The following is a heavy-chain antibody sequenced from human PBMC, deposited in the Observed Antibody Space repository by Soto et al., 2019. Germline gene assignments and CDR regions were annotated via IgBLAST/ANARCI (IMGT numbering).Heavy chain of an antibody. J-gene: IGHJ4*02. CDR3: ANHVDFAALDY. CDR2: FDPEDGKT. D-gene: IGHD4-17*01. CDR1: GYALSKLS. V-gene: IGHV1-24*01. Sequence: ASVKVSCKVSGYALSKLSMNWVRQAPGKGLEWMGGFDPEDGKTTYAQKFQGRVILTEDTSTDTAYMDLSSLTSEDTAVYYCANHVDFAALDYWGQGTLVTVSS.